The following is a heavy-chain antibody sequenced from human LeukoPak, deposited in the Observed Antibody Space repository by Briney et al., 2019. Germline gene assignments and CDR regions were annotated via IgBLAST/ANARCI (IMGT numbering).Heavy chain of an antibody. V-gene: IGHV1-18*01. Sequence: ASVKVSCKASGYTFTSYGISWVRQAPGQGLEWMGWISAYNGNTNYAQKLQGRVTMTTDTSTSTAYMELSSLRSEDTAVYYCARGGYRSDWLLWTKYRRYYFDYWGQGTLVTVSS. D-gene: IGHD3-9*01. J-gene: IGHJ4*02. CDR2: ISAYNGNT. CDR1: GYTFTSYG. CDR3: ARGGYRSDWLLWTKYRRYYFDY.